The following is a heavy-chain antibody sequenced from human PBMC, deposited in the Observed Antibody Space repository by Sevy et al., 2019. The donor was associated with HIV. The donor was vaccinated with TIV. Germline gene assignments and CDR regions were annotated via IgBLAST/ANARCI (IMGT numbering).Heavy chain of an antibody. J-gene: IGHJ4*02. D-gene: IGHD6-13*01. Sequence: GGSLRLSCAASGFAFTNYYAMHWVRQAPGKGLEWVALISYDGSDKYYADSVKGRFTISRDNFKNTLYLQMNSLRAEDTAVYYCAKGGRIAAAGGRDYFDYWGQGTLVTVSS. CDR2: ISYDGSDK. CDR3: AKGGRIAAAGGRDYFDY. CDR1: GFAFTNYYA. V-gene: IGHV3-30-3*01.